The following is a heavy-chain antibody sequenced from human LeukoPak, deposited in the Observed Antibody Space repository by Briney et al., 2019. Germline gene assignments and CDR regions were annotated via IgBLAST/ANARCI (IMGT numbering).Heavy chain of an antibody. V-gene: IGHV4-61*01. CDR3: ARGWPQDDSSGYAFDI. Sequence: TSETLSLTCTVSGGSVSSGSYYWSWIRQPPGKGLEWIGYIYYSGSTNYNPSLKSRVTISVDTSKNQFSLKLSSVTAADTAVYYCARGWPQDDSSGYAFDIWGQGTMVTVSS. CDR1: GGSVSSGSYY. J-gene: IGHJ3*02. CDR2: IYYSGST. D-gene: IGHD3-22*01.